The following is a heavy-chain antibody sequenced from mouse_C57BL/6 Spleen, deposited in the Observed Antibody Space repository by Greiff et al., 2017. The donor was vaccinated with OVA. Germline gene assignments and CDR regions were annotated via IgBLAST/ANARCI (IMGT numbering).Heavy chain of an antibody. CDR2: INPNNGGT. CDR1: GYTFTDYY. V-gene: IGHV1-26*01. D-gene: IGHD2-4*01. J-gene: IGHJ3*01. Sequence: EVKLQQSGPELVKPGASVKISCKASGYTFTDYYMNWVKQSHGKSLEWIGDINPNNGGTSYNQKFKGKATLTVDKSSSTAYMELRSLTSEDSAVYYCARGYDYDGAYWGQGTLVTVSA. CDR3: ARGYDYDGAY.